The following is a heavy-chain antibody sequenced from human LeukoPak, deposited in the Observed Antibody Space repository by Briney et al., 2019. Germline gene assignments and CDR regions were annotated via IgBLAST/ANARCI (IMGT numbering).Heavy chain of an antibody. CDR3: ARGGETYPDY. Sequence: PSETLSLTCTVSGGSISSYYWSWIRQPPGKGLEWIGYIYYIWSPNYNPSLKSRVTISVDTSKNQFSLKLSSVTAADTAVYFCARGGETYPDYWGQGTLVTVSS. J-gene: IGHJ4*02. CDR2: IYYIWSP. V-gene: IGHV4-59*01. CDR1: GGSISSYY. D-gene: IGHD2-21*01.